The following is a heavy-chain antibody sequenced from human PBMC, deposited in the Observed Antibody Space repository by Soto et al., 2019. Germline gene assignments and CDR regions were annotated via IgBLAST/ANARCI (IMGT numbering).Heavy chain of an antibody. J-gene: IGHJ6*02. CDR3: AGGVRITFLGVVIVQLDV. V-gene: IGHV1-69*06. Sequence: QVQLVQSGAEVKKPGSSVKVSCKASGGTFSSYAISWVRQAPGQGLEWMGGIIPIFGTANYAQKFQGRVTITADKPAGTAYRELGSLSFEDRAVYYGAGGVRITFLGVVIVQLDVWGQGTTVPVSS. CDR1: GGTFSSYA. CDR2: IIPIFGTA. D-gene: IGHD3-3*01.